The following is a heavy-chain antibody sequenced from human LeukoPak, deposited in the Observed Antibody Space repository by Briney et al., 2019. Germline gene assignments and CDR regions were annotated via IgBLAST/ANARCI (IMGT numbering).Heavy chain of an antibody. CDR1: GFTFSSYW. V-gene: IGHV3-7*01. Sequence: SGGSLRLSCAASGFTFSSYWMSWVRQAPGKGLEWVANIKQDGSEKYYVDSVEGRFTISRDNAKNSLYLQMNSLRAEDTAVYYCAKVERYSSGWLDYYYYGMDVWGQGTTVTVSS. D-gene: IGHD6-19*01. CDR2: IKQDGSEK. CDR3: AKVERYSSGWLDYYYYGMDV. J-gene: IGHJ6*02.